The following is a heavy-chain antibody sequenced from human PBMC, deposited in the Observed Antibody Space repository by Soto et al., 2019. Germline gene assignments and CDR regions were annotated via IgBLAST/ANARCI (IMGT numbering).Heavy chain of an antibody. D-gene: IGHD2-15*01. V-gene: IGHV3-33*01. CDR3: ARDFLPPCNGGSCYRFHP. J-gene: IGHJ5*02. CDR2: IWYDGSNK. Sequence: QVQLVESGGGVVQPGRSLRLSCAASGFTFSSYGMHWVREATGKGLEWVAVIWYDGSNKYYADSVKGRFTISRDNSKNTQYLQLNSLRAEDTAVYYCARDFLPPCNGGSCYRFHPWGQVLLITVSS. CDR1: GFTFSSYG.